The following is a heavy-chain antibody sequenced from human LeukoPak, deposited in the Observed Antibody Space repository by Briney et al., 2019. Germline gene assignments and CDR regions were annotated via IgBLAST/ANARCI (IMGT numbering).Heavy chain of an antibody. V-gene: IGHV4-61*08. D-gene: IGHD1-1*01. CDR2: IYYSGST. Sequence: SETLSLTCTVSGGSISSGGYYWSWICQHPGKGLEWIGYIYYSGSTNYNPSLKSRVTISVDTSKNQFSLKLSSVTAADTAVYYCARSGINKDAFDIWGQGTMVTVSS. CDR1: GGSISSGGYY. J-gene: IGHJ3*02. CDR3: ARSGINKDAFDI.